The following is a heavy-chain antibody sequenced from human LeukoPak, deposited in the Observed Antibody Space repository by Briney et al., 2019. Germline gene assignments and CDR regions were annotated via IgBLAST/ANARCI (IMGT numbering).Heavy chain of an antibody. CDR1: GYSISSGSY. Sequence: PSETLSLTCDVSGYSISSGSYWGWIRQPPGKGLEFIGSMYHSGSTYYNPSLKSRVTISVDTSKNQFSLKLSSVTAADTAVYYCARHGGSNHIQRTFDIWGQGTMVTVSS. CDR2: MYHSGST. D-gene: IGHD1-26*01. V-gene: IGHV4-38-2*01. CDR3: ARHGGSNHIQRTFDI. J-gene: IGHJ3*02.